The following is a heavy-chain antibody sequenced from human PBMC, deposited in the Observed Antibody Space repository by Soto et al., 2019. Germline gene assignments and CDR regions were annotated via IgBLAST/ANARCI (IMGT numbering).Heavy chain of an antibody. CDR2: MIGSGGST. V-gene: IGHV3-23*01. Sequence: EVQLLESGGGLVQPGGSLRLSCAASGFTFSTYAMSWVRQGPGKGLEWVATMIGSGGSTNYADSVKGRFTISRDNSKNKLYLQMNSLRPEDTAVYFCARGISGSFFGYWGQGTLVTVSS. CDR1: GFTFSTYA. J-gene: IGHJ4*02. CDR3: ARGISGSFFGY. D-gene: IGHD6-19*01.